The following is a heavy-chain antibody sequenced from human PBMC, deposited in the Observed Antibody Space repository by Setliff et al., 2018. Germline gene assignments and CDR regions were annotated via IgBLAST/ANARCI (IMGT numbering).Heavy chain of an antibody. CDR2: ISAYNGKT. J-gene: IGHJ4*02. D-gene: IGHD2-8*01. CDR3: LRLVRYCTKIACQATSGDEV. Sequence: GASVKVSCKASGYTLSNSILSWVRQAPGQGLEWVGWISAYNGKTYFAQKFQDRITLTTDTSTNTGYLALRGLRSDDTAVYYCLRLVRYCTKIACQATSGDEVWGLGTLVTVSS. CDR1: GYTLSNSI. V-gene: IGHV1-18*01.